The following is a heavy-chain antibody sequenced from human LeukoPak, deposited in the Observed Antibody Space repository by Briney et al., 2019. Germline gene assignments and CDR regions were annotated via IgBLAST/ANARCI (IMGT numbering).Heavy chain of an antibody. J-gene: IGHJ6*03. CDR2: IHYTGSA. Sequence: SETLSLTCGVSGASIRSTHWWTWIRQPPGKGLEWIGFIHYTGSANYNPSLKSRVTMSIDTSKNQFSLKLRSVTAADTAKYYCARISSAARHYYLDVWGKGTTVTVSS. CDR3: ARISSAARHYYLDV. D-gene: IGHD6-6*01. CDR1: GASIRSTHW. V-gene: IGHV4-59*11.